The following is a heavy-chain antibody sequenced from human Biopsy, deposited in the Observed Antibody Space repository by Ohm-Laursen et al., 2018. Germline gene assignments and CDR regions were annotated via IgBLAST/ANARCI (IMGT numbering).Heavy chain of an antibody. CDR3: ARHPTHRIQQIDY. J-gene: IGHJ4*02. D-gene: IGHD5-18*01. V-gene: IGHV4-59*08. CDR1: GGSISRYY. Sequence: GTLSLTCSVSGGSISRYYWSWIRQPPGKGLEWIGYIYYSGSTNYNPSLKSRVTISVDTSKNQFSLRLSSVTAADTAVYYCARHPTHRIQQIDYWGQGTLVTVSS. CDR2: IYYSGST.